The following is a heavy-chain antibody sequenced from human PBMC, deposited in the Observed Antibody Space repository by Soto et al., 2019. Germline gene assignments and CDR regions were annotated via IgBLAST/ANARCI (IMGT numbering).Heavy chain of an antibody. V-gene: IGHV1-18*01. CDR2: ISAYNGNT. J-gene: IGHJ4*02. CDR3: PRAREQQLVPGY. CDR1: GYTFTSYG. Sequence: QVQLVQSGAEVKKPGASVKVSCKASGYTFTSYGISWVRQAPGQGLEWMGWISAYNGNTNYAQKLQGRVTMTTDTSTSTAYMELSSLRSDDTAVDDCPRAREQQLVPGYCGQGTLVTVSS. D-gene: IGHD6-13*01.